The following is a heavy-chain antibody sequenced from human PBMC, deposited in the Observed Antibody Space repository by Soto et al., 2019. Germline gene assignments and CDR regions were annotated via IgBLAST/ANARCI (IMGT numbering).Heavy chain of an antibody. CDR1: GGSISSGDYY. D-gene: IGHD3-9*01. CDR3: ARALRVLRYFDWLPGTYYYGMDV. V-gene: IGHV4-30-4*01. J-gene: IGHJ6*02. Sequence: PSETLSLTCTVSGGSISSGDYYWSWIRQPPGKGLEWIGYIYYSGSTYYNPSLKSRVTISVDTSKNQFSLKLSSVTAADTAVYYCARALRVLRYFDWLPGTYYYGMDVWGQGTTVTAP. CDR2: IYYSGST.